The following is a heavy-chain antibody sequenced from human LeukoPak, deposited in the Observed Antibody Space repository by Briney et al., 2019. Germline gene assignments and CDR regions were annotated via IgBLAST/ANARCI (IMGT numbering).Heavy chain of an antibody. J-gene: IGHJ3*02. CDR3: ARTGNWGAFDI. D-gene: IGHD3-16*01. CDR2: IYTSGST. Sequence: PSQTLSPTCTVSGGSISSGSYYWSWIRQPAGKGLEGIGRIYTSGSTNYNPSLKTRVTISVDTSKTQLSLKLSSVTAADTAVYYCARTGNWGAFDIWGQGTMVTVSS. V-gene: IGHV4-61*02. CDR1: GGSISSGSYY.